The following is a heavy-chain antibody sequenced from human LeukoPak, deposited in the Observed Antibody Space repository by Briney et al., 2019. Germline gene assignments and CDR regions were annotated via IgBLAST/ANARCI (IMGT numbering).Heavy chain of an antibody. V-gene: IGHV4-59*01. CDR2: IYYSEST. D-gene: IGHD6-19*01. J-gene: IGHJ4*02. CDR3: ARGFSGWTRYDY. Sequence: SETLSLTCTVSGGSISSYHWSWIRQPPGKGLEWIGSIYYSESTNYNPSLKSRVTISVDTSNNQFSLKLSSVTAADTAVYYCARGFSGWTRYDYWGQGTLVTVSS. CDR1: GGSISSYH.